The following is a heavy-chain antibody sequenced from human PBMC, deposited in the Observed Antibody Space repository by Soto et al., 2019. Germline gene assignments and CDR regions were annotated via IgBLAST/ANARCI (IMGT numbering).Heavy chain of an antibody. CDR2: TYYRSKWYT. CDR1: GDSVSSKSGA. Sequence: SQTLSLTCVISGDSVSSKSGAWNWIRQSPSRGLEWLGRTYYRSKWYTDYGVTVKGRITINPDTSRNQFSLQLNSVTPEDTAVYYCAGRQAATGTALVTWGQGILVTVSS. V-gene: IGHV6-1*01. D-gene: IGHD6-13*01. J-gene: IGHJ5*02. CDR3: AGRQAATGTALVT.